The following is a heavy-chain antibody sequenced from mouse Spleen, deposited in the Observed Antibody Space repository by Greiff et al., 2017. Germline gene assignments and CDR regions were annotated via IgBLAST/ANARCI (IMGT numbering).Heavy chain of an antibody. D-gene: IGHD1-1*02. CDR2: INPSNGGT. CDR1: GYTFTSYW. Sequence: VQLQQSGTELVKPGASVKLSCKASGYTFTSYWMHWVKQRPGQGLEWIGNINPSNGGTNYNEKFKSKATLTVDKSSSTAYMQLSSLTSEDSAVYYCAREEVYGDFFDYWGQGTTLTVSS. CDR3: AREEVYGDFFDY. J-gene: IGHJ2*01. V-gene: IGHV1-53*01.